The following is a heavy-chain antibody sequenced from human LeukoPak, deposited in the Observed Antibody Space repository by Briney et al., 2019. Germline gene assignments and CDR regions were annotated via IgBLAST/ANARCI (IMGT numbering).Heavy chain of an antibody. Sequence: ASVKVSCKASGYTFTSYYMHWVRQAPGQGLEWMGRINPSGGSTSYAQKFQGRVTMTRDTSTSTVYMELSSLRSEDTAVYYCASEASIGVATSLMGYWGQGTLVTVSS. J-gene: IGHJ4*02. CDR1: GYTFTSYY. CDR3: ASEASIGVATSLMGY. D-gene: IGHD2-15*01. CDR2: INPSGGST. V-gene: IGHV1-46*01.